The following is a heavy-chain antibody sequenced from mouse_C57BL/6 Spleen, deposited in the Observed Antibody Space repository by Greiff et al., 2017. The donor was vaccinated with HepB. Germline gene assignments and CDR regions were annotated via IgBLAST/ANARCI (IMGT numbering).Heavy chain of an antibody. CDR2: ISSGSSTI. V-gene: IGHV5-17*01. D-gene: IGHD2-2*01. CDR1: GFTFSDYG. CDR3: ATYYGYDEGFAY. J-gene: IGHJ3*01. Sequence: EVKVVESGGGLVKPGGSLKLSCAASGFTFSDYGMHWVRQAPEKGLEWVAYISSGSSTIYYADTVKGRFTISRDNAKNTLFLQMTSLRSEDTAMYYCATYYGYDEGFAYWGQGTLVTVSA.